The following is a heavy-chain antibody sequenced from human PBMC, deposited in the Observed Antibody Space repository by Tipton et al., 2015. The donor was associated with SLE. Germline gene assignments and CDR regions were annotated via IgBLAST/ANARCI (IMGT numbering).Heavy chain of an antibody. D-gene: IGHD6-13*01. CDR1: GFTFSSYS. CDR3: ARGPLGTDYYYYMDV. J-gene: IGHJ6*03. Sequence: SLRLSCAASGFTFSSYSMNWVRQAPGKGLEWVSSISSSSSYIYYADSVKGRFTISRDNAKNSLYLQMNSLRAEGTAVYYCARGPLGTDYYYYMDVWGKGTTVTVSS. CDR2: ISSSSSYI. V-gene: IGHV3-21*01.